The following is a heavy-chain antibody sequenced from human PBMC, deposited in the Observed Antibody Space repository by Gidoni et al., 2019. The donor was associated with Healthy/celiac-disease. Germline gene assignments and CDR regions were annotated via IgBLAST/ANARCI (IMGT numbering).Heavy chain of an antibody. CDR1: GFTFDDYT. Sequence: EVQLVESGGVVVQPGGSLRLSCAASGFTFDDYTMHWVRQAPGKGLEWVSLISWDGGSTYYADSVKGRFTISRDNSKNSLYLQMNSLRTEDTALYYCAKGYCSSTSCSFFDYWGQGTLVTVSS. CDR3: AKGYCSSTSCSFFDY. J-gene: IGHJ4*02. V-gene: IGHV3-43*01. CDR2: ISWDGGST. D-gene: IGHD2-2*01.